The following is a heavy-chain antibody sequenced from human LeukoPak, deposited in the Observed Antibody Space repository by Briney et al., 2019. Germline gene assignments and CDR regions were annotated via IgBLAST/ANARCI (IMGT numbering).Heavy chain of an antibody. V-gene: IGHV3-23*01. D-gene: IGHD3-10*01. CDR3: ARDRSGSYPNWFDP. J-gene: IGHJ5*02. CDR1: GFTFSSYG. CDR2: ITGNGANT. Sequence: GGSLRLSCAASGFTFSSYGMSWVRQAPGKGLEWVSAITGNGANTFYADPVKGRFTISRDNSKNTMYLQMNSLRAEDTALYYCARDRSGSYPNWFDPWGQGTLVTVSS.